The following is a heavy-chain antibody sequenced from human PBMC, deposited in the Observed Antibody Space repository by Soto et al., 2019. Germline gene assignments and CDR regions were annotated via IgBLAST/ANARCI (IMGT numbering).Heavy chain of an antibody. D-gene: IGHD3-3*01. CDR1: GGPISSYY. J-gene: IGHJ6*02. CDR3: ARARRVGHYYYGMDV. CDR2: IYYSGST. V-gene: IGHV4-59*01. Sequence: PSETLSLTCTVSGGPISSYYWSWIRQPPGKGLEWIGYIYYSGSTNYNPSLKSRVTISVDTSMNQFSLKLSSVTAADTAVYYCARARRVGHYYYGMDVWGQGTTVTVSS.